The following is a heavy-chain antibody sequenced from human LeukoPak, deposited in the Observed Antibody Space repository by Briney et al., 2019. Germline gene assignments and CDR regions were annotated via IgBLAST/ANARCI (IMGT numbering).Heavy chain of an antibody. V-gene: IGHV1-24*01. CDR1: GYTLTELS. J-gene: IGHJ6*02. D-gene: IGHD2-2*01. CDR3: AREDIVVVPAALLPYYYYGMDV. Sequence: GASVKVSCKVSGYTLTELSMHWVRQAPGKGLEWMGGFDPEDGETIYAQKFQGRVTMTEDTSTDTAYMELSSLRSEDTAVYYCAREDIVVVPAALLPYYYYGMDVWGQGTTVTVSS. CDR2: FDPEDGET.